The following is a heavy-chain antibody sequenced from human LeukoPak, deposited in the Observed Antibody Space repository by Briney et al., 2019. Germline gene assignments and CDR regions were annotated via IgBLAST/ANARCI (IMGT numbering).Heavy chain of an antibody. J-gene: IGHJ5*02. CDR1: RYTFTSNY. Sequence: ASVKVSCKAFRYTFTSNYMHWVRQAPGQGPERMGVISPSGGSTTYAQTFQGRVTLTRDMTTSTDYLGLSSLRAEDTAVYFCARDNSVRDEAWWFNPWGQGTLVTVSS. D-gene: IGHD5-24*01. CDR3: ARDNSVRDEAWWFNP. CDR2: ISPSGGST. V-gene: IGHV1-46*01.